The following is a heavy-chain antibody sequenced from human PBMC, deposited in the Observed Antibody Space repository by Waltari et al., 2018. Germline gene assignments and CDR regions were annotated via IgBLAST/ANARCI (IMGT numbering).Heavy chain of an antibody. CDR3: ARASISRDTGNTFDS. Sequence: EVHLVESGGGLVRPGGSLRLSCAASGFPFSSFWMHWVRQSPGKGPQWVARMSGDGAGTHYADSVRGRFTISRDNANNMVYLQMNSLSDDDTATYFCARASISRDTGNTFDSWGQGNLVTVSS. J-gene: IGHJ4*02. D-gene: IGHD5-18*01. CDR2: MSGDGAGT. CDR1: GFPFSSFW. V-gene: IGHV3-74*01.